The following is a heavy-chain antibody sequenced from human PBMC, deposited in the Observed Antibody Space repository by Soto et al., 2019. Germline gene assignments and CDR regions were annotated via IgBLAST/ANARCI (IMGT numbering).Heavy chain of an antibody. CDR3: AKGGLNRIAVAGIFDY. J-gene: IGHJ4*02. CDR2: ISGSGGST. CDR1: GFTFSSYA. V-gene: IGHV3-23*01. D-gene: IGHD6-19*01. Sequence: EVQLLESGGGLVQPGGSLRLSCAASGFTFSSYAMSWVRQAPGKGLEWVSAISGSGGSTYYADSVKGRFTISRDNSKNTLYLQMNSLRAEDTAVYYCAKGGLNRIAVAGIFDYWGQGTLVTVSS.